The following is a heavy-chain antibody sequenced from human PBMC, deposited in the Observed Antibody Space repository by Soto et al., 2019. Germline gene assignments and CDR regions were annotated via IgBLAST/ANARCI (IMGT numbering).Heavy chain of an antibody. CDR3: STGIVVVIPSGSDV. CDR1: GFTFSNAW. D-gene: IGHD3-22*01. Sequence: EMQLVESGGGLIKPGGSLRLSCAASGFTFSNAWMSWVRQAPGKGLEWVGRIKRKTDGGTTDYAAPVKGRFTISRNASINTLYLLSDSLTTEYTSVYYCSTGIVVVIPSGSDVWGQGTTVTVSS. J-gene: IGHJ6*02. CDR2: IKRKTDGGTT. V-gene: IGHV3-15*01.